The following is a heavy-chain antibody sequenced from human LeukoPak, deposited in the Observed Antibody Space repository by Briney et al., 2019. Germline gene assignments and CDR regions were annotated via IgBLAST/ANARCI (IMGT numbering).Heavy chain of an antibody. CDR1: GFTFSSYS. J-gene: IGHJ4*02. CDR2: ISSSSSTT. D-gene: IGHD6-13*01. CDR3: AREGGQQLDY. Sequence: GGSLRLSCAASGFTFSSYSMNWVRQAPGKGLEWVSYISSSSSTTYYADSVKGRFTISRDNAKNSLYLQMNSLRGEDTAVYYCAREGGQQLDYWGQGTLVTVSS. V-gene: IGHV3-48*01.